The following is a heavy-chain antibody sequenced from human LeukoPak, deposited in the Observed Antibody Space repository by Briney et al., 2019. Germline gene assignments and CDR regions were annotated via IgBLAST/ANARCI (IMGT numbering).Heavy chain of an antibody. V-gene: IGHV3-23*01. D-gene: IGHD6-19*01. CDR1: GFIFSNYA. J-gene: IGHJ6*02. CDR3: AKKYSSGWYGGNYYGMDV. Sequence: GGSLRLSCAASGFIFSNYAMSWVRQAPGKGLEWVSAISHSGGSTYYADSVRGRFTISRDNSKNTLFLQMNSLRAEDTVVYYCAKKYSSGWYGGNYYGMDVWGQGTTVTVSS. CDR2: ISHSGGST.